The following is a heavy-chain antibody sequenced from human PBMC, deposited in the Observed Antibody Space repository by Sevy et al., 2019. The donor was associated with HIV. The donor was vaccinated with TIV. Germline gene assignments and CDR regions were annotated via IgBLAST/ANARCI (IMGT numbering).Heavy chain of an antibody. J-gene: IGHJ6*02. Sequence: GGSLRLSCVVSGFTFSSYWMHWVRQGPGKGLVWVSRIGPDGRVTTYADSVKGRFTVSRDDAKNTVYLQMNSLRPEDTAVYYCAGVPDCGRNRCSHYYGMDVWGQGTTVTVSS. CDR2: IGPDGRVT. CDR1: GFTFSSYW. CDR3: AGVPDCGRNRCSHYYGMDV. V-gene: IGHV3-74*01. D-gene: IGHD2-21*01.